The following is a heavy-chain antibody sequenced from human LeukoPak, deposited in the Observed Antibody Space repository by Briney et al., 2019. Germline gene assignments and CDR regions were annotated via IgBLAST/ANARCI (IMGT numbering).Heavy chain of an antibody. CDR1: GYSISSGYY. D-gene: IGHD2-2*01. V-gene: IGHV4-38-2*02. J-gene: IGHJ4*02. Sequence: SETLSLTCTVSGYSISSGYYWGWIRQPPGKGLEWIGSIYHSGSTYYNPSLKSRVTISVDTSKNQFSLKLSSVTAADTAVYYCASEGMPGIDPARLVDYWGQGTLVTVSS. CDR2: IYHSGST. CDR3: ASEGMPGIDPARLVDY.